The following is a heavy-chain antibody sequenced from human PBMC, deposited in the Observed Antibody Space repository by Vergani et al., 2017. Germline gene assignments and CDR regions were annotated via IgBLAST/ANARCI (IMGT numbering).Heavy chain of an antibody. CDR1: GGSINSNSYY. V-gene: IGHV4-61*02. Sequence: QVQLQESGPGLLKPSQTLSLNCSISGGSINSNSYYWSWVRQPAGKGLEWVGRIYTNGGTTYNPSLKSRVTISLDSSKTQYSLSLTSVTAADTAVYYCARHPYCSGGSCYADLWGQGTLVIVSS. CDR3: ARHPYCSGGSCYADL. J-gene: IGHJ5*02. D-gene: IGHD2-15*01. CDR2: IYTNGGT.